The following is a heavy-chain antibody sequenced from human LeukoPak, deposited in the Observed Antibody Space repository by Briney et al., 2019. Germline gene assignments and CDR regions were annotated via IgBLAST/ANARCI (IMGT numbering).Heavy chain of an antibody. Sequence: ASVKVSCKASGYTFTSYAMNWVRQAPGQGLEWMGWINTNTGNPTYAQGFTGRFVFSLDTSVSTAYLQISSLKAEDTAVYYCARGTSDWNPEGYFDYWGQGTLVTVSS. CDR3: ARGTSDWNPEGYFDY. V-gene: IGHV7-4-1*02. J-gene: IGHJ4*02. D-gene: IGHD1-1*01. CDR2: INTNTGNP. CDR1: GYTFTSYA.